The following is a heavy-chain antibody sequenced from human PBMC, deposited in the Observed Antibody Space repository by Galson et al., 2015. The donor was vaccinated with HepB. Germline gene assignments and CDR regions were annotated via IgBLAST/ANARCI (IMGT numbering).Heavy chain of an antibody. J-gene: IGHJ4*02. CDR2: ISGSGGST. D-gene: IGHD5-18*01. V-gene: IGHV3-23*01. CDR3: AKAHGSGYSYAYFDY. CDR1: EFTFSSYA. Sequence: SLRLSCAASEFTFSSYAMSWLRQAPGKGLELVSAISGSGGSTFYADSVQGRFTISRDHSKSTLYLQMNSLRAEDTGIYYCAKAHGSGYSYAYFDYWGQGTLVTVSS.